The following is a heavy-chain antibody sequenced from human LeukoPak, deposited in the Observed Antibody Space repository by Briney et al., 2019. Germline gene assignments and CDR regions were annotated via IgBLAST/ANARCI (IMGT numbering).Heavy chain of an antibody. CDR1: RFTFRSYA. D-gene: IGHD4-17*01. Sequence: GGSLRLSCAASRFTFRSYAMTWVRQAPGKGLVCVSRINSDGSFTSYADSVKGRFTISRDNAKNTLYLQMNSLRAEDTAVYYCARKGSYGDYSVYWGQGALVTVSS. J-gene: IGHJ4*02. CDR3: ARKGSYGDYSVY. V-gene: IGHV3-74*01. CDR2: INSDGSFT.